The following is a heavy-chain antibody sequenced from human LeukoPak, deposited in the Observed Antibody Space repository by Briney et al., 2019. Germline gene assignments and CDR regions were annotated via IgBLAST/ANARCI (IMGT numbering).Heavy chain of an antibody. CDR3: ARGSGSRFGDAFDI. D-gene: IGHD1-26*01. Sequence: SETLSLTCTVSGDSISSSNSYRGWIRQPPGKGLEWIGSLYYSGSSYYNPSLKSRVTMSVDTSKNQFSLKLSSVTAADTAVYYCARGSGSRFGDAFDIWGQGTMVTVSS. CDR2: LYYSGSS. CDR1: GDSISSSNSY. J-gene: IGHJ3*02. V-gene: IGHV4-39*07.